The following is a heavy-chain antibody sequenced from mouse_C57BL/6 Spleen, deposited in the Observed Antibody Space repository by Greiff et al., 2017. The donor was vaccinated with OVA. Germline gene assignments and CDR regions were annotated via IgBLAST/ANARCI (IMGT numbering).Heavy chain of an antibody. V-gene: IGHV1-53*01. CDR1: GYTFTSYW. CDR3: ARWGGRRGYDAMDY. Sequence: QVQLQQPGTELVQPGASVKLSCKASGYTFTSYWMHWVKQRPGQGLEWIGNINPSNGGTNYNEKFKSKATLTVDKSSSTSYMQLSSLTSEDSAVYYCARWGGRRGYDAMDYWGQGTSVTVSS. CDR2: INPSNGGT. J-gene: IGHJ4*01. D-gene: IGHD2-12*01.